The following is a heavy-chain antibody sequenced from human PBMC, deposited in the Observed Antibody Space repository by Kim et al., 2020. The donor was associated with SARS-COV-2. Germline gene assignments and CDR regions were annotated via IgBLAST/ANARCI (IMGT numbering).Heavy chain of an antibody. D-gene: IGHD3-10*01. Sequence: VDSVRGRLTSSSDNAKNSLCLQMNSLGAEDTAVYYCARDMGYYYYYGMDVWGQGTTVTVSS. CDR3: ARDMGYYYYYGMDV. V-gene: IGHV3-7*03. J-gene: IGHJ6*02.